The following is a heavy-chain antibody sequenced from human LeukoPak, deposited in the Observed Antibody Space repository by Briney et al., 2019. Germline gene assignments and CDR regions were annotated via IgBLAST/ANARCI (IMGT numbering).Heavy chain of an antibody. J-gene: IGHJ4*02. CDR1: GGTFSSYA. CDR2: ISAYNGNT. CDR3: ARVLGYCSGGSCYSNFDY. Sequence: ASVKVSCKASGGTFSSYAISWVRQAPGQGLEWMGWISAYNGNTNYAQKLQGRVTMTTDTSTSTAYMELRSLRSDDTAVYYCARVLGYCSGGSCYSNFDYWGQGTLVTVSS. D-gene: IGHD2-15*01. V-gene: IGHV1-18*01.